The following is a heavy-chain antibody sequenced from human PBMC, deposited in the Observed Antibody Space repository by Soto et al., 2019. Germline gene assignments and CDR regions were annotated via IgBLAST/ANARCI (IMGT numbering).Heavy chain of an antibody. CDR1: GFTFSTYG. Sequence: GGSPRLSCAASGFTFSTYGMHWVRQDPGKGLEWVAVIWYDGSNKDYAESVKGRFTISRDNSKNTLYLQMNSLRAEDTAVYYSARDTMPYSYGCGDVWGQGTTVTVSS. J-gene: IGHJ6*02. D-gene: IGHD5-18*01. V-gene: IGHV3-33*01. CDR3: ARDTMPYSYGCGDV. CDR2: IWYDGSNK.